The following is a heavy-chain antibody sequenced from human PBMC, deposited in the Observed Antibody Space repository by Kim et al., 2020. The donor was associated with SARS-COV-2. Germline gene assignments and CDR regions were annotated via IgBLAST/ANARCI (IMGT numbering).Heavy chain of an antibody. V-gene: IGHV4-59*08. J-gene: IGHJ4*02. CDR1: GGSISNYY. CDR3: ARYRYSGYDFDY. CDR2: IYYTGTT. D-gene: IGHD5-12*01. Sequence: TLSLTCTVSGGSISNYYWSWIRQPPGKGLEWIGFIYYTGTTNYNSFLKSRVTISVDTSKNQFSLKLTSVTAADTAVYYCARYRYSGYDFDYWGQGALV.